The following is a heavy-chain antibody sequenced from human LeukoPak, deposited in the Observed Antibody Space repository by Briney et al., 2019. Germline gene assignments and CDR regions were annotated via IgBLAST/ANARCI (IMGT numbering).Heavy chain of an antibody. CDR3: VREEYGAGSRPFDC. D-gene: IGHD3-10*01. CDR1: GGSITNNVYY. CDR2: KYYSGTT. J-gene: IGHJ4*02. Sequence: SETLSLTCTVSGGSITNNVYYWGWIRQHPGRGLEWIGYKYYSGTTHYNPSLKSRVTISLDTSKNQFSLTLGSVTAADTAVYYCVREEYGAGSRPFDCWGQGILVTVSS. V-gene: IGHV4-31*03.